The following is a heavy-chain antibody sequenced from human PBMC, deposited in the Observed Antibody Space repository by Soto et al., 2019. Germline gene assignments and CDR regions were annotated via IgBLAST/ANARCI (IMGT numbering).Heavy chain of an antibody. V-gene: IGHV3-21*01. CDR1: GFTFSSYS. D-gene: IGHD6-6*01. CDR2: ISSSSSYI. Sequence: RRLSCAASGFTFSSYSMNWVRQAPGKGLEWVSSISSSSSYIYYADSVKGRFTISRDNAKNSLYLQMNSLRAEDTAVYYCARAPVAAARPYYFDYWGQGTLVTVSS. CDR3: ARAPVAAARPYYFDY. J-gene: IGHJ4*02.